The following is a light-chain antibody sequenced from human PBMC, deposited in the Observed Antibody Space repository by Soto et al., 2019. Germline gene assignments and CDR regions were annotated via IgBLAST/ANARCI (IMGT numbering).Light chain of an antibody. CDR3: GTWDSSLSAWV. Sequence: QSALTQPPSVSAAPGQKVTISCSGSSSNIGNNYVSWYQQVPGTAPKLLIYDNNKRPSGIPDRFSGSKSGTSATLGITGLQTGDEADYYCGTWDSSLSAWVFGAGTKVTVL. J-gene: IGLJ3*02. CDR2: DNN. CDR1: SSNIGNNY. V-gene: IGLV1-51*01.